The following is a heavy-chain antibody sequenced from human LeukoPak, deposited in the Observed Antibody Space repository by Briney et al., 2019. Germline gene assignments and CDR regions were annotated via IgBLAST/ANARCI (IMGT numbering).Heavy chain of an antibody. V-gene: IGHV3-48*01. CDR1: GFTFSNYN. J-gene: IGHJ4*02. CDR3: AKSRGPTVTTPFDY. D-gene: IGHD4-17*01. Sequence: GGSLRLSCAASGFTFSNYNINWVRQAPGKGLEWISYISRSGTTMFYADSVKGRFTISRDNSKNTLYLQMNSLRAEDTAVYYCAKSRGPTVTTPFDYWGQGTLVTVSS. CDR2: ISRSGTTM.